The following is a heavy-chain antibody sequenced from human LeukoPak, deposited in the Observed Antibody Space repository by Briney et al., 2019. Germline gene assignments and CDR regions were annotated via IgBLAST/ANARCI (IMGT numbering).Heavy chain of an antibody. CDR1: GFTFSSNA. CDR2: ISGSGGST. CDR3: AKVGDQAGVLLWFGEPTPPY. Sequence: GGSLRLSCAASGFTFSSNAMSWVPKAPGKGWEGVSAISGSGGSTYYADSVKGRFTISRDNSKNTLYLQMNSLRAEDTAVYYCAKVGDQAGVLLWFGEPTPPYWGQGTLVTVSS. J-gene: IGHJ4*02. D-gene: IGHD3-10*01. V-gene: IGHV3-23*01.